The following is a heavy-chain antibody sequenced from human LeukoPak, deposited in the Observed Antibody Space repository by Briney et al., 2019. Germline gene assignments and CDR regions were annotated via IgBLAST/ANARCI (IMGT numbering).Heavy chain of an antibody. CDR1: GFTFSDYA. CDR3: ARDFRTNYYYYMDV. J-gene: IGHJ6*03. CDR2: ISSNGGSI. Sequence: GGSLRLSCAASGFTFSDYAMHWVRQAPGKELEYVSAISSNGGSIHYANSVKGRFTISRDNSKNTLYLQMNSLRAEDTALYYCARDFRTNYYYYMDVWGKGTTVTVSS. V-gene: IGHV3-64*01. D-gene: IGHD1-14*01.